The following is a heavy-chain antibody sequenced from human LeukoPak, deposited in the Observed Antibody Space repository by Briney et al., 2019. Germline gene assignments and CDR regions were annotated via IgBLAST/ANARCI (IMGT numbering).Heavy chain of an antibody. D-gene: IGHD3-10*01. CDR3: AKVAKYYYGSETYYFFEH. J-gene: IGHJ4*02. Sequence: GGSLRLSCAASGFTFSSYSMNWVGRAPGKGLEWVSYISSSSSTTYYAVSVKGRFTICGDNAKNSLYLQMNSLRVEDTAVYYCAKVAKYYYGSETYYFFEHWGQGTPVTASS. CDR1: GFTFSSYS. CDR2: ISSSSSTT. V-gene: IGHV3-48*04.